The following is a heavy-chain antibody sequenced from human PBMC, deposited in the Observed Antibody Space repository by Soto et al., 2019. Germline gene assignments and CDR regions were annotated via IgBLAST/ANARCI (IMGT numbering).Heavy chain of an antibody. J-gene: IGHJ4*02. V-gene: IGHV1-58*01. Sequence: LVQSGPDVKKPGTSVKVSCKTSGFTFGSSAVQWVRQVRGQRVEWIGWIVVASGYSNVAQKFQDRDSLTRDLSTNIAFMELSRLTSEDSAMYYCAADVIGVAGDFDHWGQGTLVSFSS. CDR1: GFTFGSSA. D-gene: IGHD6-19*01. CDR2: IVVASGYS. CDR3: AADVIGVAGDFDH.